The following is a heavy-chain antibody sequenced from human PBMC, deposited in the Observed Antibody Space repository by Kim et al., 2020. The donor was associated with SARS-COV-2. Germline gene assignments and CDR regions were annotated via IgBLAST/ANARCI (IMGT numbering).Heavy chain of an antibody. CDR3: AKDSPPTSIVPHLGGDFDL. Sequence: GGSLRLSCAASGFTFSSYGMHWVRQAPGKGLEWVAVISYDGSNKYYADSVKGRFTISRDNSKNTLYLQMNSLRAEDTAVYYCAKDSPPTSIVPHLGGDFDLWGRGTLVTVSS. CDR2: ISYDGSNK. J-gene: IGHJ2*01. CDR1: GFTFSSYG. D-gene: IGHD3-16*02. V-gene: IGHV3-30*18.